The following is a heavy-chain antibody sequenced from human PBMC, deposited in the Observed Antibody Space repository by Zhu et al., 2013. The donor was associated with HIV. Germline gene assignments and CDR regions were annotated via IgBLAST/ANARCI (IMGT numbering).Heavy chain of an antibody. V-gene: IGHV1-2*02. Sequence: QVLLVQSGAEVKKPGASVRVSCKASGYTFTDYYIYWVRQAPGQGLEWMGWINPKSGGTIYAQNFQGSVTMTRDTSITTAYMELSSLRSEDTAVYYCARRPRIGWFDPWGQGTLVTVSS. CDR2: INPKSGGT. CDR3: ARRPRIGWFDP. D-gene: IGHD2-15*01. CDR1: GYTFTDYY. J-gene: IGHJ5*02.